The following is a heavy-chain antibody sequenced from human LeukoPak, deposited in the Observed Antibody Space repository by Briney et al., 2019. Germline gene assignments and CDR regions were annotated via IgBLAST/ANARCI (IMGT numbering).Heavy chain of an antibody. CDR2: IYYSDT. J-gene: IGHJ4*02. CDR3: ASHSGGYAY. D-gene: IGHD5-12*01. CDR1: GGSISSGGYS. Sequence: SETLSLTCTVSGGSISSGGYSWSWIRQPPGKGLEWIGYIYYSDTYYNPSLKSRVTISADTSKNQFSLRLNSVTAADTAVYYCASHSGGYAYWGQGTLVTVSS. V-gene: IGHV4-30-4*07.